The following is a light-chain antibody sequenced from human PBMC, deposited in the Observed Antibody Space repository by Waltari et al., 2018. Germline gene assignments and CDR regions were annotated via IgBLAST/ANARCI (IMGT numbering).Light chain of an antibody. CDR3: QRYNRAPIT. V-gene: IGKV1-27*01. CDR1: EDIRTY. Sequence: DIQLTQSPSSVSASLGHRVTITCRASEDIRTYLAWYQQKAGKVPKLLIYAASSLPSGVPSRFSGSGSGTQFTLTIDGLQSEDVATYYCQRYNRAPITFGQGTRLEIK. J-gene: IGKJ5*01. CDR2: AAS.